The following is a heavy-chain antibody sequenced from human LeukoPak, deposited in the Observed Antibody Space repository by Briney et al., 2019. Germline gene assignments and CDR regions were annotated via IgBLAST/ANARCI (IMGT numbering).Heavy chain of an antibody. CDR2: INRSGGTK. CDR1: GFTFSDYY. D-gene: IGHD3-22*01. CDR3: AREEYYYDSSGPGTDFDY. V-gene: IGHV3-11*04. Sequence: GGSLRLSCAASGFTFSDYYLSWIRQAPGKGLEWVSYINRSGGTKYYADSVKGRFTISRDNAKNSLYLQMNSLRAEDTAVYYCAREEYYYDSSGPGTDFDYWGQGTLVTVSS. J-gene: IGHJ4*02.